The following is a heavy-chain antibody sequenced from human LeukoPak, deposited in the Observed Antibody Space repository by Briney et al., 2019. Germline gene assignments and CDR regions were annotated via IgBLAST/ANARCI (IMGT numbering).Heavy chain of an antibody. Sequence: GGSLRLSCAASGFTFSSYWMHWVRQAPGKGLVWVSRINSDGSSTSYADSVKGRFTISRDNAKNTLYLQMNSLRAEDTAVYYCARVGRWGDYFDYWGQGTLVTVSS. CDR1: GFTFSSYW. D-gene: IGHD3-16*01. CDR3: ARVGRWGDYFDY. V-gene: IGHV3-74*01. J-gene: IGHJ4*02. CDR2: INSDGSST.